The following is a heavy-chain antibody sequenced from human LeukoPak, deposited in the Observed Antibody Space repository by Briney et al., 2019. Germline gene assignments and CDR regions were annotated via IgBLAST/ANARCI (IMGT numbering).Heavy chain of an antibody. V-gene: IGHV3-21*01. CDR2: TSSSSSYI. Sequence: PGGSLRLSCAASGFTFSSYSMTWVRQAPGKGLEWVSSTSSSSSYIYYADSVKGRFTISRDNAKNSLYLQMNSLRAEDTAVYYCARDPGYCSGGSCLDFDYWGQGTLVTVSS. CDR3: ARDPGYCSGGSCLDFDY. D-gene: IGHD2-15*01. J-gene: IGHJ4*02. CDR1: GFTFSSYS.